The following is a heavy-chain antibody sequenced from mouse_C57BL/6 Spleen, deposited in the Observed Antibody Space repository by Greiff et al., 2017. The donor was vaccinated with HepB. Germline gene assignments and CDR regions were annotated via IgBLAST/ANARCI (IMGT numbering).Heavy chain of an antibody. J-gene: IGHJ2*01. V-gene: IGHV5-15*01. CDR3: ARSGSSYYFDY. CDR1: GFTFSDYG. D-gene: IGHD1-1*01. CDR2: ISNLAYSI. Sequence: EVKLVESGGGLVQPGGSLKLSCAASGFTFSDYGMAWVRQAPRKGPEWVAFISNLAYSIYYADTVTGRFTISRENAKNTLYLEMSSLRSEDTAMYYCARSGSSYYFDYWGQGTTLTVSS.